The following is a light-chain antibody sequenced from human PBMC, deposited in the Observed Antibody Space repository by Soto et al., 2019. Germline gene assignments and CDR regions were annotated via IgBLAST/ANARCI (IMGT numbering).Light chain of an antibody. J-gene: IGLJ3*02. V-gene: IGLV1-44*01. Sequence: QSVLTQPPSASGTPGQRVTISCSGSSSNIGSNTVNWYQHLPGSAPKLLIYSSNQRPSGVPDRFSGSKSGTSASLAISGLQSEDEADYYCAAWDGSLDVVLFGGGTKVTVL. CDR3: AAWDGSLDVVL. CDR2: SSN. CDR1: SSNIGSNT.